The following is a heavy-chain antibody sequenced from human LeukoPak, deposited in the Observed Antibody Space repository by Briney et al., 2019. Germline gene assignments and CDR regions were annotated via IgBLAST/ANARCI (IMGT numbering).Heavy chain of an antibody. CDR2: ISGSGGST. V-gene: IGHV3-23*01. CDR3: AKGYGSGSYYRGCFDY. J-gene: IGHJ4*02. CDR1: GFTFSSYA. D-gene: IGHD3-10*01. Sequence: GGSLRLSCAASGFTFSSYAMSWVRQAPGKGLEWVSAISGSGGSTYYADSVKGRFTISRDNSKNTLYLQMNSLRAEDTAVYYCAKGYGSGSYYRGCFDYWGQGTLVTVSS.